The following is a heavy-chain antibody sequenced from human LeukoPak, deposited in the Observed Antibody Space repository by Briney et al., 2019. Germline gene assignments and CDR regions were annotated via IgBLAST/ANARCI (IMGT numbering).Heavy chain of an antibody. Sequence: SETLSLTCTVSGGSVSSGSYYWSWIRQPPGKGLEWIGYIYYSGSTNYNPSLKGRVTISVDTSKNQFSLKLSSVTAADTAVYYCARLADIWGQGTMVTVSS. CDR2: IYYSGST. CDR3: ARLADI. V-gene: IGHV4-61*01. CDR1: GGSVSSGSYY. J-gene: IGHJ3*02.